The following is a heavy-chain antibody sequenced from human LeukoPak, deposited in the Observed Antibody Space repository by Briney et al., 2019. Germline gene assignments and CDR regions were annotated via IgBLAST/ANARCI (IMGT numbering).Heavy chain of an antibody. V-gene: IGHV3-64*01. D-gene: IGHD3-22*01. CDR2: ISSNGDST. CDR3: AREYYYEELDY. CDR1: GFTFSSYP. J-gene: IGHJ4*02. Sequence: GGSLGLSCAASGFTFSSYPMHWVRQAPGKGLEYVSGISSNGDSTYYANSVKGRFTISRDNSKNTLYLQMGSLRAEDMAVYYCAREYYYEELDYWGQGTLVTVSS.